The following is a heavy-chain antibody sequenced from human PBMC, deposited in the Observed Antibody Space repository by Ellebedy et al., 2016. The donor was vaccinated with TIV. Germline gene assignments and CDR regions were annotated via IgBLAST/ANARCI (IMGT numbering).Heavy chain of an antibody. Sequence: ASVKVSXXASGYTFTSYGISWVRQAPGQGLEWMGWISAYNGNTNYAQKLQGRVTMTTDTSTSTAYMELSSLRSEDTAVYYCARTHDYGDFGRDYWGQGTLVTVSS. CDR3: ARTHDYGDFGRDY. J-gene: IGHJ4*02. CDR1: GYTFTSYG. D-gene: IGHD4-17*01. CDR2: ISAYNGNT. V-gene: IGHV1-18*01.